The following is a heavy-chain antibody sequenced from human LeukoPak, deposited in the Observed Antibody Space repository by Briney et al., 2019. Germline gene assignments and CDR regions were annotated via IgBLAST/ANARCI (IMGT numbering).Heavy chain of an antibody. J-gene: IGHJ5*02. Sequence: SETLSLTCTVSGYSISTGYYWDWIRQPPGKGLEWIGTFYHGGSTYYNPSLKSRVTISVDTSKNQFSLKLSSVTAADTAVYYCARDQVVAAARWFDPWGQGTLVTVSS. CDR3: ARDQVVAAARWFDP. D-gene: IGHD6-13*01. CDR2: FYHGGST. CDR1: GYSISTGYY. V-gene: IGHV4-38-2*02.